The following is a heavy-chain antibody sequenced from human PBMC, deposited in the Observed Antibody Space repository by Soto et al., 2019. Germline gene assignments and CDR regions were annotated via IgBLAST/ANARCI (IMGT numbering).Heavy chain of an antibody. V-gene: IGHV3-23*01. CDR3: AKVDPRLLAVAGYLDY. Sequence: EVQLLESGGGLVQPGGSLRLSCAASGFTFSSYAMSWVRQAPGKGLEWVSAISGSGGSTYYADSVKGRFTISRDNSKNTLYLQMNSLRAEDTAVYYCAKVDPRLLAVAGYLDYWGQGTLVTVSS. J-gene: IGHJ4*02. D-gene: IGHD6-19*01. CDR1: GFTFSSYA. CDR2: ISGSGGST.